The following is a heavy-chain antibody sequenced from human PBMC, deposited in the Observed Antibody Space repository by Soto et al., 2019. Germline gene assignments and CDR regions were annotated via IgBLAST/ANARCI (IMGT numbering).Heavy chain of an antibody. CDR3: ARVEGGYSYGMDY. CDR1: GGSVSSGSYY. Sequence: SETLSLTCTVPGGSVSSGSYYWSWIRQPPGKGLEWIGYIYYSGSTNYNPSLKSRVTISVDTSKNQFSLKLSSVTAADTAVYYCARVEGGYSYGMDYWGQGTLVTVSS. J-gene: IGHJ4*02. D-gene: IGHD5-18*01. CDR2: IYYSGST. V-gene: IGHV4-61*01.